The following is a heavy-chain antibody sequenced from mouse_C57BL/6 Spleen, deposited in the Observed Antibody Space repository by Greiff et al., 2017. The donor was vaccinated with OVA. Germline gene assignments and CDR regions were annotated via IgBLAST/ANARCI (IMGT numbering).Heavy chain of an antibody. Sequence: EVKLMESGGGLVKPGGSLKLSCAASGFTFSSYAMSWVRQTPEKRLEWVATISDGGSYTYYPDNVKGRFTISRDNAKNNLYLQMSHLKSEDTAMYYCARTGPRDYYAMDYWGQGTSVTVSS. CDR3: ARTGPRDYYAMDY. V-gene: IGHV5-4*03. D-gene: IGHD4-1*01. CDR2: ISDGGSYT. CDR1: GFTFSSYA. J-gene: IGHJ4*01.